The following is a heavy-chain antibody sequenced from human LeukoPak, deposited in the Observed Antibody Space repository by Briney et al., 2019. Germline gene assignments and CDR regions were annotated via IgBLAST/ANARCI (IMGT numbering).Heavy chain of an antibody. Sequence: GASVKVSCKASGGTFSSYAISWVRQAPGQGLEWMGWINTNTGNPTYAQGFTGRFVFSLDTSVSTAYLQISSLKAEDTAVYYCARSDPEAAAGTDYWGQGTLVTVSS. V-gene: IGHV7-4-1*02. CDR1: GGTFSSYA. CDR2: INTNTGNP. J-gene: IGHJ4*02. CDR3: ARSDPEAAAGTDY. D-gene: IGHD6-13*01.